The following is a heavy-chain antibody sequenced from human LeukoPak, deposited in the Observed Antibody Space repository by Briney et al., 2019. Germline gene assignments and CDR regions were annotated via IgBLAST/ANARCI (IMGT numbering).Heavy chain of an antibody. D-gene: IGHD3-16*01. V-gene: IGHV3-20*04. CDR2: INWNGGST. CDR3: ARETSQKGAHYMDV. Sequence: PGGSLRLSCAASGFTFDDYGMSWVRQVPGKGLEWVSDINWNGGSTDYADSVKGRFTISRDNAENSLYLQMNSLRAEDTAVYYCARETSQKGAHYMDVWGKGTTVTISS. J-gene: IGHJ6*03. CDR1: GFTFDDYG.